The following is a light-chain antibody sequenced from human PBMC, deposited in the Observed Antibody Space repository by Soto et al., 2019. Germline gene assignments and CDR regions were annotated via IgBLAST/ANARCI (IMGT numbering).Light chain of an antibody. CDR1: SSDIGGYNF. V-gene: IGLV2-14*03. CDR3: NSYRTVSTYV. Sequence: QSALTQPASVSGSPGQSITISCTGTSSDIGGYNFVSWYQHHPGKAPKLLIHDVSNRPSGVSSRFSGSKSGNTASLTISGLQSEDEADYYCNSYRTVSTYVFGTGTKGTVL. J-gene: IGLJ1*01. CDR2: DVS.